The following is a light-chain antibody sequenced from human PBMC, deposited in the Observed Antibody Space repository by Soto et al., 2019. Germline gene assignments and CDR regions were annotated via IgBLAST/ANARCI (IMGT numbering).Light chain of an antibody. CDR1: QSVSSY. CDR3: QQRGNWPPFT. Sequence: EIVLTQSPATLSLSPGERATLSCRASQSVSSYLAWYQHKPGQAPRLLIYDASNRATGIPARFSGRGSGTDFTLTISSLEPEDFAVYYCQQRGNWPPFTFGSGTKVDVK. CDR2: DAS. J-gene: IGKJ3*01. V-gene: IGKV3-11*01.